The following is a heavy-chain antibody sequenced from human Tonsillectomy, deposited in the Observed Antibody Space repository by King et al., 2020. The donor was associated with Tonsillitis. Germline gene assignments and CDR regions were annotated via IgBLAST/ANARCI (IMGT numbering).Heavy chain of an antibody. D-gene: IGHD4-23*01. CDR2: IYYSGST. J-gene: IGHJ4*02. CDR1: GGSISSYY. Sequence: QLQESGPGLVKPSETLSLTCTVSGGSISSYYWSWIRQPPGKGLEWIGYIYYSGSTNYNPSLKSRVTISVDTSKNQFSLKLSSVTAADTAVYYCARSTVVTPFDYWGQGTLVTVSS. CDR3: ARSTVVTPFDY. V-gene: IGHV4-59*01.